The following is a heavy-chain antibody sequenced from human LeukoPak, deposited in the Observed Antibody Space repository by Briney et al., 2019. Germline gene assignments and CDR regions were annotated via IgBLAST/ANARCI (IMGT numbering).Heavy chain of an antibody. V-gene: IGHV3-30*01. CDR1: GFSFSSFA. J-gene: IGHJ4*02. CDR2: ISFDGNDE. CDR3: ASSRQRMPGLRKLEYHFDS. Sequence: GGSLRLSWAASGFSFSSFAMHWVRQAPDKGLEWLAVISFDGNDEYYAESVRGRFTISRDNSHNTVALQMNSLRGEHTAVFYCASSRQRMPGLRKLEYHFDSWGQGSLVIVS. D-gene: IGHD1-14*01.